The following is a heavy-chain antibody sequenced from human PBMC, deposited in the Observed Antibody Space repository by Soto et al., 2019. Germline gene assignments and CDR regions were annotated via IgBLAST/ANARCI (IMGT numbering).Heavy chain of an antibody. CDR1: GYTFTGYY. V-gene: IGHV1-2*04. Sequence: ASVKVSCKASGYTFTGYYMHWVRQAPGQGLEWMGWINPNSGGTNYAQKFQGWVTMTRDTSISTAYMELSRLRSDDTAVYYCARDGVGYCSSTSCYYYGMDVWG. CDR3: ARDGVGYCSSTSCYYYGMDV. CDR2: INPNSGGT. J-gene: IGHJ6*02. D-gene: IGHD2-2*01.